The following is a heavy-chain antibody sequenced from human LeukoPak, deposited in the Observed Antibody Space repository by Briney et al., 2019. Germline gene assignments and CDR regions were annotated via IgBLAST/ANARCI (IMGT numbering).Heavy chain of an antibody. CDR2: ISGSGGST. Sequence: GGSLRLSCAASGFTFSSYAMSWVRQAPGKGLEWVSAISGSGGSTYYADSVKGRSTISRDNSKNTLYLQMNSLRAEDTAVYYCAKMFGRFLESRYFDYWGQGTLVTVSS. D-gene: IGHD3-3*01. CDR1: GFTFSSYA. V-gene: IGHV3-23*01. CDR3: AKMFGRFLESRYFDY. J-gene: IGHJ4*02.